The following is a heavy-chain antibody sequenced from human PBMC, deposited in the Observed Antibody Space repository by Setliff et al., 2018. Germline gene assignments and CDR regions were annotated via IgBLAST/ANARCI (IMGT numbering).Heavy chain of an antibody. V-gene: IGHV1-18*01. CDR3: SRLVRYCTTTTCQSVPGAEV. D-gene: IGHD2-8*01. CDR2: IASATGKT. J-gene: IGHJ4*02. CDR1: GYTFNDYG. Sequence: GASVKVSCKTSGYTFNDYGITWVRQVPGRGLEWMGWIASATGKTYSAEKFQDRVTLTTDTSTSTAYLELRSLGSDDTAVYYCSRLVRYCTTTTCQSVPGAEVWGQGTLVTVSS.